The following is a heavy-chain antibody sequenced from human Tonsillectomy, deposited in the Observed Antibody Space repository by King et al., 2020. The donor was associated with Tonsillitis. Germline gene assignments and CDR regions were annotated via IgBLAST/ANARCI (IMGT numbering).Heavy chain of an antibody. CDR2: LYYSGTT. CDR3: HSGGTTERSGFDF. CDR1: GGSLTNTNYY. V-gene: IGHV4-39*07. J-gene: IGHJ3*01. Sequence: LQLQESGPGLVKPSETLSLSCVVSGGSLTNTNYYWAWVRQAPGRGLEWIGSLYYSGTTYSSPSLKGRVTISVDTSKSQFSLSLTSVTAADTAVYYCHSGGTTERSGFDFWGRGTMVAVSS. D-gene: IGHD3-3*01.